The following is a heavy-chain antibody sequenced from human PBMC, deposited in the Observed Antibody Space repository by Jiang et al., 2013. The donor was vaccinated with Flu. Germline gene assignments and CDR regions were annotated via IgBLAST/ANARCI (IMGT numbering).Heavy chain of an antibody. CDR1: GGSISSGSYY. V-gene: IGHV4-61*02. Sequence: SLTCTVSGGSISSGSYYWRLDPAARREGTGVDWAYLYQWEHQLQPSLKSRVTISVDTSKNQFSLKLSSVTAADTAVYYCASILRLMSFDIWGQGTMVTVSS. D-gene: IGHD3-10*02. CDR2: LYQWEH. CDR3: ASILRLMSFDI. J-gene: IGHJ3*02.